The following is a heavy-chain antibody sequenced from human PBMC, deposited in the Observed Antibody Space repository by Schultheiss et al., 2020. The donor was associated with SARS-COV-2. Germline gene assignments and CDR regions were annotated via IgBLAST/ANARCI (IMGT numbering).Heavy chain of an antibody. CDR2: INPNSGGT. J-gene: IGHJ6*02. D-gene: IGHD3-10*01. Sequence: ASVKVSCKASGYTFTSYYMHWVRQAPGQGLEWMGWINPNSGGTNYVQKFQGSVTMTRDTSISTAYMELSSLRSEDTAVYYCARDPLTMVRGDRRYYYGMDVWGQGTTVTVSS. V-gene: IGHV1-2*02. CDR3: ARDPLTMVRGDRRYYYGMDV. CDR1: GYTFTSYY.